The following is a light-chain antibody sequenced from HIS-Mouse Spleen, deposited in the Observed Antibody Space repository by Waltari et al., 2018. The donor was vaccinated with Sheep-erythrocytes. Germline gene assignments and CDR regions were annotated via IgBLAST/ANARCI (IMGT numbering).Light chain of an antibody. V-gene: IGLV3-1*01. CDR3: QAWDSSTAWV. J-gene: IGLJ3*02. Sequence: SYELTQPPSVSVSPGQTASITCPGDKFGDKYACWYQQKPGQSPVLVIYQDSQRPSGIPERFSGSNSGNTATLTISGTQAMDETDYYCQAWDSSTAWVFGGGTKLTVL. CDR1: KFGDKY. CDR2: QDS.